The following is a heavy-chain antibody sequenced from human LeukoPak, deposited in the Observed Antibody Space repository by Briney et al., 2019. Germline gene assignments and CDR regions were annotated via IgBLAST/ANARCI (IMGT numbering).Heavy chain of an antibody. CDR1: GFTFSSYA. D-gene: IGHD3-3*01. CDR3: AKGSTIFGVLVIYDPPNYYGMDV. J-gene: IGHJ6*02. CDR2: ISGSGRST. V-gene: IGHV3-23*01. Sequence: GGSLRLSCAASGFTFSSYAMSWVRQAPGKGLEWVSAISGSGRSTYYTGSIKGRFTISRDNSKSTLYLQMNSLRAEDTAVYYCAKGSTIFGVLVIYDPPNYYGMDVWGQGTTVTVSS.